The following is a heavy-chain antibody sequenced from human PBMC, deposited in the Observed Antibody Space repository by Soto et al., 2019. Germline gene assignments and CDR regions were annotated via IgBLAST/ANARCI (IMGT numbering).Heavy chain of an antibody. D-gene: IGHD3-9*01. CDR1: GYTFSSYA. J-gene: IGHJ4*02. CDR2: ISADNGEK. Sequence: QVQLVQSGAEVKKPGASVKVSCKASGYTFSSYALSWVRQAPGQGLEWMGWISADNGEKNYAPKFQDRVTMTTDTSKSSAYMELKSLRSDDRAVYYCARRLLRYFAWILVPLDYCGQGTLVTVSS. CDR3: ARRLLRYFAWILVPLDY. V-gene: IGHV1-18*01.